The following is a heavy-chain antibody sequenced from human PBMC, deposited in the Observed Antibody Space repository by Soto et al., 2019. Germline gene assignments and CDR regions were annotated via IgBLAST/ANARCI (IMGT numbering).Heavy chain of an antibody. V-gene: IGHV3-11*06. CDR2: ISGSGSGT. CDR1: GFTFSDFY. CDR3: VRDARLASF. D-gene: IGHD6-19*01. Sequence: QVQLVESGGGLVKPGGSLRISCAASGFTFSDFYMNWLRQTPGKGLEWLAYISGSGSGTNYADSVKGRFTISRDNAKNSLYLQMNSLRIEYTAVYYCVRDARLASFWGLGTLVTVSS. J-gene: IGHJ4*02.